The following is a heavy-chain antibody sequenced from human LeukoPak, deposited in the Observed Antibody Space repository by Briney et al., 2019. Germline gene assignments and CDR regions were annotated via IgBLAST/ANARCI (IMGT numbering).Heavy chain of an antibody. CDR2: IYYSGST. V-gene: IGHV4-31*03. J-gene: IGHJ4*02. Sequence: SESLSLTCTVSGGSISSGCYYWSWIRQHPGKGLEWIGYIYYSGSTCYNPSLKSRVTISVDTSKNQFSLKLSSVTAADTAVYYCARNGVRYGQLDYWGQGTLVTVSS. CDR3: ARNGVRYGQLDY. D-gene: IGHD2-8*01. CDR1: GGSISSGCYY.